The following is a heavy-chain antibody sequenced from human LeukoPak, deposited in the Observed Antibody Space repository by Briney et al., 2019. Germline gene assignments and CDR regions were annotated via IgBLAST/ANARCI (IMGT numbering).Heavy chain of an antibody. CDR1: GFTFTTYS. V-gene: IGHV3-64*01. D-gene: IGHD2-15*01. J-gene: IGHJ4*02. CDR3: ARGPYCSGGSCYVYFDY. CDR2: ISSNGGST. Sequence: GGSLRLSCEASGFTFTTYSMTWVRQAPGKGLEYVSAISSNGGSTYYANSVKGRFTISRDNSKNTLYLQMGSLRAEDMAVYYCARGPYCSGGSCYVYFDYWGQGTLVTVSS.